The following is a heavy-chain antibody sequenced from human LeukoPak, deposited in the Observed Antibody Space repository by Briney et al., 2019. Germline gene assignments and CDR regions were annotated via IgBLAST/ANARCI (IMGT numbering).Heavy chain of an antibody. J-gene: IGHJ4*02. CDR1: GFTFSSYE. Sequence: PGGALRLSCAASGFTFSSYEMNWIRQAPGKGLEWIEYIYYTGSTNKNPSLKSRVTMSVDTSKNQFSLNLKSVTPEDTAVYYCARNLIPEQLVLNFWGQGILVTVSS. CDR2: IYYTGST. CDR3: ARNLIPEQLVLNF. V-gene: IGHV4-59*01. D-gene: IGHD6-13*01.